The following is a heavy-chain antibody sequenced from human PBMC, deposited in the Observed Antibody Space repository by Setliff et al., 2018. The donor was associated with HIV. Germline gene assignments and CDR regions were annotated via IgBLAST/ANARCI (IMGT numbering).Heavy chain of an antibody. CDR1: GFSIKNDNW. V-gene: IGHV4-4*02. D-gene: IGHD2-2*01. CDR3: AKTNMPMPRSGTRLES. J-gene: IGHJ4*02. Sequence: PSETLSLTCVVSGFSIKNDNWWNWVRQTPGKGLEWIGQIFHDGTVTYKPSLESRVTILMDILKNQISLNVTSVTAADTATYYCAKTNMPMPRSGTRLESWGPGRLVTVSS. CDR2: IFHDGTV.